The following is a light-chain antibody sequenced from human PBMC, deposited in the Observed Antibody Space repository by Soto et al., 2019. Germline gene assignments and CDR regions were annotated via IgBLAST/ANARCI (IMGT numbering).Light chain of an antibody. Sequence: DIQMTQSPSSLSASVGDRVTITCQASQDISNYLNWYQQKPGKAPKLLIYHASNLETGVPSRFSVSGSGTDFTFTISSLQPEDIATYYCQQYDNLPRLTFGGGTKVEIK. CDR3: QQYDNLPRLT. CDR2: HAS. CDR1: QDISNY. J-gene: IGKJ4*01. V-gene: IGKV1-33*01.